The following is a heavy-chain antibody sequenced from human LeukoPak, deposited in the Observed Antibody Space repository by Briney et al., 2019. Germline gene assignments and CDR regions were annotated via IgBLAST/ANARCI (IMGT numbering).Heavy chain of an antibody. Sequence: GGSLRLSCAASGFTFSSYAMSWVRQAPGKGLEWVSAISGSGGSTYYADSVKGRFTISRHNSKNTLYLQMNSLRAEDTAVYYCARGYSSSWYYFDYWGQGTLVTVSS. CDR3: ARGYSSSWYYFDY. CDR1: GFTFSSYA. J-gene: IGHJ4*02. D-gene: IGHD6-13*01. V-gene: IGHV3-23*01. CDR2: ISGSGGST.